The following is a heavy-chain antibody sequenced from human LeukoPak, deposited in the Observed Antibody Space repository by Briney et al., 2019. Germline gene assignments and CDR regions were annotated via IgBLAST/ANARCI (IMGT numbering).Heavy chain of an antibody. J-gene: IGHJ5*02. CDR2: INHSGST. Sequence: SSEALSLTCAVYGGSFSGYYRSWIRQPPGKGLEWIGEINHSGSTNYNPSLKSRVTISVDTSKNQFSLKLSSVTAADTAVYYCARGYYGSGSIAAGGSSDPWGQGTLVTVSS. D-gene: IGHD3-10*01. CDR1: GGSFSGYY. CDR3: ARGYYGSGSIAAGGSSDP. V-gene: IGHV4-34*01.